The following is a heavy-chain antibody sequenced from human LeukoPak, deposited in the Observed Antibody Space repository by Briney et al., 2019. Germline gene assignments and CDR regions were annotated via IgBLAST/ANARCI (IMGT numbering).Heavy chain of an antibody. J-gene: IGHJ4*02. CDR3: TKRLKTSGWYATFDY. Sequence: GGSLRLSCAASGFTFSNYAMHWVRQAPGKGLEWVSAIGGSGGLTHYADSVKGRFTISRDNSKDTLYLQMNSLRDEDTAVYYCTKRLKTSGWYATFDYWGQGTLVTVSS. CDR2: IGGSGGLT. V-gene: IGHV3-23*01. D-gene: IGHD6-19*01. CDR1: GFTFSNYA.